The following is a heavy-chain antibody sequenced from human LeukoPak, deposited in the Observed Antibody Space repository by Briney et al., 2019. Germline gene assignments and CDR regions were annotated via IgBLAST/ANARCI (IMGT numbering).Heavy chain of an antibody. CDR3: ARDSSGWLTFDY. D-gene: IGHD6-19*01. Sequence: PGGSLRLSCAASGFTFSSYAMHWVRQAPGKGLEWVAVISYDGSNKYYADSVKGRFTISRDNSKNTLYLQMNSLRAEDTAVYYCARDSSGWLTFDYWGQGTLVTVSS. CDR1: GFTFSSYA. CDR2: ISYDGSNK. J-gene: IGHJ4*02. V-gene: IGHV3-30-3*01.